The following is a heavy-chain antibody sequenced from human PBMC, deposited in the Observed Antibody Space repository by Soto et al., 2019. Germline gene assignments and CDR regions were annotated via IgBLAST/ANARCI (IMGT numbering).Heavy chain of an antibody. V-gene: IGHV3-23*01. Sequence: XXSLRLSFAASGFTFSSYAMRWVRQAPGKGLEWVSAISGSGGSTYYADSVKGRFTISRDNSKNTLYLQMNSLRAEDTAVYYCAKYSSGWYYPFDYWGQGTLVTVSS. J-gene: IGHJ4*02. CDR1: GFTFSSYA. D-gene: IGHD6-19*01. CDR3: AKYSSGWYYPFDY. CDR2: ISGSGGST.